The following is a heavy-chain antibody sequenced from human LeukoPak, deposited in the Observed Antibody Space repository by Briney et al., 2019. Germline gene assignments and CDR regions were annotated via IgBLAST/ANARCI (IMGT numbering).Heavy chain of an antibody. J-gene: IGHJ4*02. V-gene: IGHV3-30*02. CDR1: GFTFTSYG. Sequence: GGSLRLSCAASGFTFTSYGMHWVRQAPGKGLEWVAFIRYDGSNKYYADSVKGRFTISRDNSKNTLYLQMNSLRAEDTAVYYCASGIGYCSSTSCATEASPVDYWGQGTLVTVSS. CDR3: ASGIGYCSSTSCATEASPVDY. D-gene: IGHD2-2*01. CDR2: IRYDGSNK.